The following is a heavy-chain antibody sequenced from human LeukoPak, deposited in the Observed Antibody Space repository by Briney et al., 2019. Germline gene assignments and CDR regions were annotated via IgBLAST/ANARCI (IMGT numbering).Heavy chain of an antibody. CDR2: IYTSGST. CDR3: ARASYSYDINGWVPFDY. Sequence: SQTLSLTCTVSGGSISSGHYYWNCIRQPAGKGLEWIGRIYTSGSTNYNPSLKSRVTISGDTSKNQFSLRLSSVTAADTAVYYCARASYSYDINGWVPFDYWGQGTLVTVS. V-gene: IGHV4-61*02. J-gene: IGHJ4*02. CDR1: GGSISSGHYY. D-gene: IGHD3-22*01.